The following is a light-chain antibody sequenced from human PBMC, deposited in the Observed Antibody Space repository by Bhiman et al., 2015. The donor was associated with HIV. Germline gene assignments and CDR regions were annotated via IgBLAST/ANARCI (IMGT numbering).Light chain of an antibody. V-gene: IGLV3-1*01. J-gene: IGLJ1*01. Sequence: SYELTQPPSVSVSPGQTARITCSGDKLGDKYVCWYQQKPGQSPVLLIYQDNKRPSGIPDRFSGSKSGTSATLGITGLQTGDEADYYCGTWDSSLSAGVFGTGTKVTVL. CDR1: KLGDKY. CDR2: QDN. CDR3: GTWDSSLSAGV.